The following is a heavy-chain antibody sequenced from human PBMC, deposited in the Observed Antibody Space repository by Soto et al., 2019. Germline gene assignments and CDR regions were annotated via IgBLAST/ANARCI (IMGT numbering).Heavy chain of an antibody. J-gene: IGHJ4*02. D-gene: IGHD6-13*01. Sequence: EVQLLESGGGLVQPGGSLRLSCAASGFTFSSYAMTWVRQAPGKGLEWVSALSGNSRNIFLADSVKGRFTISRDNSKNTLYLQRNSLRAEDTAMYYCAKASTVSWGVFDYWGQGALITVSS. CDR1: GFTFSSYA. CDR3: AKASTVSWGVFDY. V-gene: IGHV3-23*01. CDR2: LSGNSRNI.